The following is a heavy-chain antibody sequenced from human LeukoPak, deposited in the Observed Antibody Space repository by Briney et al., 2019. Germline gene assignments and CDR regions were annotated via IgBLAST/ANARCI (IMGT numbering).Heavy chain of an antibody. CDR3: ARGPYTIFGVGEFDY. J-gene: IGHJ4*02. CDR2: INHSGST. Sequence: SETLSLTCAVYGGSFSGYYWSWIRQPPGKGLEWIGEINHSGSTNYNPSLKSRVTISVDTSKNQFSLKLSSVTAADTAVYYCARGPYTIFGVGEFDYWGQGTLVTVSS. D-gene: IGHD3-3*01. V-gene: IGHV4-34*01. CDR1: GGSFSGYY.